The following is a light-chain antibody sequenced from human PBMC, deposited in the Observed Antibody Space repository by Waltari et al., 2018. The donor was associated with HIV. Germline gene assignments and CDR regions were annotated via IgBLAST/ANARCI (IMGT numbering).Light chain of an antibody. CDR2: ANN. J-gene: IGLJ1*01. Sequence: NFILTQPHSVSESPGKTVTISCTRRSGNLASRHVQWYQQRPGISPTTVIYANNQRPAGVPDRFSGSIDSSSNSASLTISGLRTEDEADYYCQSHDNKIFYVFGGGTYVTVL. V-gene: IGLV6-57*01. CDR3: QSHDNKIFYV. CDR1: SGNLASRH.